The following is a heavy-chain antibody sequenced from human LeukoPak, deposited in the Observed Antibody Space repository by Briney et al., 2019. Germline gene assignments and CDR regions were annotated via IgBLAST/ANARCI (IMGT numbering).Heavy chain of an antibody. CDR3: ARDPGTVTYYFDY. J-gene: IGHJ4*02. CDR2: IWYDGSNK. Sequence: GGSLRLSCAAAGFTFSSYVMPWVRQAPGKGLGWVAVIWYDGSNKYYADSVKGRFTISRDNSKNTLYLQMNSLRAEDTAVYYCARDPGTVTYYFDYWGQGTLVTVSS. V-gene: IGHV3-33*01. D-gene: IGHD4-17*01. CDR1: GFTFSSYV.